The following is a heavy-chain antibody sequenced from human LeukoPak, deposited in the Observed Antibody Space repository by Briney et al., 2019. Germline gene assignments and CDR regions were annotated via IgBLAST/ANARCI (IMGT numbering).Heavy chain of an antibody. CDR2: IYYSGST. CDR1: GGSISSYY. D-gene: IGHD6-25*01. Sequence: SETLSLTCTVSGGSISSYYWSWIRQPPGKGLEWIGYIYYSGSTNYNPSLKSRVTISVDTSKNQFSLKLSSVTAADTAVYYCAREMGQRGHDAFGIWGQGTMVTVSS. J-gene: IGHJ3*02. V-gene: IGHV4-59*12. CDR3: AREMGQRGHDAFGI.